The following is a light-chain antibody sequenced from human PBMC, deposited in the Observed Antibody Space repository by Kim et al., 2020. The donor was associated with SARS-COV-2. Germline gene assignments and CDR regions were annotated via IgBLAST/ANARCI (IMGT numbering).Light chain of an antibody. J-gene: IGLJ3*02. CDR1: SSDVVGYNY. Sequence: GQSVTISGTGTSSDVVGYNYVSWYQQHPGKAPKLMIYDVSKRPSGVPDRFSGSKSGNTASLTISGLQAEDEADYYCCSYAGTYTWVFGGGTQLTVL. CDR3: CSYAGTYTWV. V-gene: IGLV2-11*01. CDR2: DVS.